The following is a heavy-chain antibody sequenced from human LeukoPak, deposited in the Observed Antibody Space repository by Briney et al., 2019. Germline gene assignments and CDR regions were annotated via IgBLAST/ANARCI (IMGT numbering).Heavy chain of an antibody. CDR3: ARDVTMVRGVIKGHEDWFDP. V-gene: IGHV1-2*02. Sequence: VSVKVSCKASGYTFTGYYMHWVRQAPGQGLEWMGWIRQNSVGTNYVQKFQGRVTMTSDTSISTDYMELSRLRSDDTAVYYCARDVTMVRGVIKGHEDWFDPWGQGTLVTVSS. J-gene: IGHJ5*02. CDR2: IRQNSVGT. CDR1: GYTFTGYY. D-gene: IGHD3-10*01.